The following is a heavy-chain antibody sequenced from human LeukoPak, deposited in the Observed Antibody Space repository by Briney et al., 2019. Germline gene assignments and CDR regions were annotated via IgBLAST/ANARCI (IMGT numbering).Heavy chain of an antibody. CDR3: ARGGEQGYYYYYMDV. V-gene: IGHV1-18*01. CDR1: GYTFTSYG. J-gene: IGHJ6*03. CDR2: ISAYNGNT. Sequence: GASVKVSCKASGYTFTSYGISWVRQAPGQGLEWMGWISAYNGNTNYAQKLQGRVTMTRDMSTSTVYMELSSLRSEDTAVYYCARGGEQGYYYYYMDVWGKGTTVTVSS. D-gene: IGHD1/OR15-1a*01.